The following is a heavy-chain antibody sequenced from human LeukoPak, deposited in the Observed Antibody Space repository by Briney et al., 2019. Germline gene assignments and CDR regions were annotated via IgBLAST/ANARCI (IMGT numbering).Heavy chain of an antibody. D-gene: IGHD3-22*01. CDR1: GFTFSSYA. CDR3: AKDTIPDYYDSSGYSSYYFDY. V-gene: IGHV3-23*01. J-gene: IGHJ4*02. Sequence: PGGSLRLSCAASGFTFSSYAMSWVRQAPGKGLEWVSAISGSGGSTYYADSVKGQFTISRDNSKNTLYLQMNSLRAEDTAAYYCAKDTIPDYYDSSGYSSYYFDYWGQGTLVTVSS. CDR2: ISGSGGST.